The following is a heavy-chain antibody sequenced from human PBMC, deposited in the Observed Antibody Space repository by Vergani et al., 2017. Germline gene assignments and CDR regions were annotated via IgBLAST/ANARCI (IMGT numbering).Heavy chain of an antibody. V-gene: IGHV1-8*01. D-gene: IGHD2-2*01. CDR3: ARLVPXAIVYYYYYYYMDV. CDR2: MNPNSGNT. CDR1: GYTFTSYD. Sequence: QVQLVQSGAEVKKPGASVQVSCKASGYTFTSYDINWVRQATGQGLEWMGWMNPNSGNTGYAQKFQGRVTMTRNTSISTAYMELSSLRSEDTAVYYCARLVPXAIVYYYYYYYMDVWGKGTTVTVSS. J-gene: IGHJ6*03.